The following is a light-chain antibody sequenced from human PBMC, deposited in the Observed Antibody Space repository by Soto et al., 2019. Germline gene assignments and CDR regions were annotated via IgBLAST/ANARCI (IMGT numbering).Light chain of an antibody. CDR3: QQYYTMYT. Sequence: DIQMTQSPSTLSASVGDRVTITCRASQSIANWLAWYQQKPGKAPKLLIYKTSSLGSGVPSRFSGSASGTEFTLTISSLQPHDFATYYCQQYYTMYTFGRGTKLEIK. V-gene: IGKV1-5*03. CDR2: KTS. CDR1: QSIANW. J-gene: IGKJ2*01.